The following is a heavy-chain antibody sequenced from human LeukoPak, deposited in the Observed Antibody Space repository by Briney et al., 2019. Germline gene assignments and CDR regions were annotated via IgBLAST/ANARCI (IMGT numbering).Heavy chain of an antibody. J-gene: IGHJ4*02. CDR3: ARDSRDGSSWYELFDY. V-gene: IGHV3-48*03. CDR1: GFTFSSYE. CDR2: ISSSGSTI. Sequence: PGGSLRLSCAASGFTFSSYEMNWVRQAPGKGLEWVSYISSSGSTIYYADSVKGRFTISRDNAKNSLYLQMNSPRAEDTAVYYCARDSRDGSSWYELFDYWGQGTLVTVSS. D-gene: IGHD6-13*01.